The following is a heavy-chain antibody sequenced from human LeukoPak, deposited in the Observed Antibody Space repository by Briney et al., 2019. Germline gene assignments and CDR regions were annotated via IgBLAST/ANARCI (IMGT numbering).Heavy chain of an antibody. Sequence: PGGSLRLSCAASGFAFSAYDMHWVRQATGKGLEWVSAISTTGDTYYPGSVKDRFTISRENAKSSLYLQMNSLRAEDTAVYYCARGRSGSYFDSWGQGTLVAVPS. CDR1: GFAFSAYD. CDR2: ISTTGDT. J-gene: IGHJ4*02. D-gene: IGHD1-26*01. CDR3: ARGRSGSYFDS. V-gene: IGHV3-13*04.